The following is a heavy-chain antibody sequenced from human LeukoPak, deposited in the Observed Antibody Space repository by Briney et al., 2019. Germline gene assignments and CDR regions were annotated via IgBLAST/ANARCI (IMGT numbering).Heavy chain of an antibody. J-gene: IGHJ4*02. CDR2: IIPILGVA. V-gene: IGHV1-69*04. CDR1: GGTFSSYA. D-gene: IGHD5-18*01. CDR3: ARFIQRGYSYDSFDY. Sequence: ASVKVSCKASGGTFSSYAISWVRQAPGQGLEWMGMIIPILGVANYAQKFQGRVTITADKSTNTAYMELSSLRSEDTAVYYCARFIQRGYSYDSFDYWGQGTLVTVSS.